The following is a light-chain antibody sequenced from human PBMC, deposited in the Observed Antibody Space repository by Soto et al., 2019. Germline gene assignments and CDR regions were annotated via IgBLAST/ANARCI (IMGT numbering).Light chain of an antibody. CDR1: QSVSAN. J-gene: IGKJ1*01. Sequence: EIVMTQSPATLSVSPGERATLSCRASQSVSANLAWYQQKPGQPPRLLIYGASTRATGLPARFSGSGSGTEFTLTIRSLQSEDFAVYYCQQYNVWPWTFGQGTKVEIK. CDR3: QQYNVWPWT. V-gene: IGKV3-15*01. CDR2: GAS.